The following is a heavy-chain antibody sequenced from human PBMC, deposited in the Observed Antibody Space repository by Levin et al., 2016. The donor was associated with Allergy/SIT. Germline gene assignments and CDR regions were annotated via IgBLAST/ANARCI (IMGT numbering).Heavy chain of an antibody. CDR2: IYYSGST. Sequence: SETLSLTCTVSGGSISSGGYYWSWIRQHPGKGLEWIGYIYYSGSTYYNPSLKSRVTISVDTSKNQFSLKLSSVTAADTAVYYCARELPGAIRCSSTSCHGSSGWFDYWGQGTLVTVSS. CDR1: GGSISSGGYY. V-gene: IGHV4-31*03. J-gene: IGHJ4*02. D-gene: IGHD2-2*01. CDR3: ARELPGAIRCSSTSCHGSSGWFDY.